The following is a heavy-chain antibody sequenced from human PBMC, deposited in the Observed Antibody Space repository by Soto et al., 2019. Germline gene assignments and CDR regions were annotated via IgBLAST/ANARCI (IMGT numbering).Heavy chain of an antibody. J-gene: IGHJ5*02. CDR1: GGSFSGYY. V-gene: IGHV4-34*01. CDR2: INHSGST. Sequence: SETLSLTCAVYGGSFSGYYWSWIRQPPGKGLEWIGEINHSGSTNYNPSLKSRVTISVDTSKNQFSLKLSSVTAADTAVYYCARMITFGGVIVISWFDPWGQGTLVTVSS. CDR3: ARMITFGGVIVISWFDP. D-gene: IGHD3-16*02.